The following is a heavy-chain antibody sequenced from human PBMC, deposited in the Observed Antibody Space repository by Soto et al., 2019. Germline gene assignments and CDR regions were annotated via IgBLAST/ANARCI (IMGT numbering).Heavy chain of an antibody. V-gene: IGHV3-30*03. J-gene: IGHJ4*02. Sequence: PGGSLRLSCAASGFSFSSYGMHWVRQAPGKGLEWVAVISYNENSKYYADSVKGRFTISRDNPKNTLYVQMSSLRPEDTAVYYCARAGLEQWLAQDHWGQGTLVTVSS. D-gene: IGHD6-19*01. CDR2: ISYNENSK. CDR3: ARAGLEQWLAQDH. CDR1: GFSFSSYG.